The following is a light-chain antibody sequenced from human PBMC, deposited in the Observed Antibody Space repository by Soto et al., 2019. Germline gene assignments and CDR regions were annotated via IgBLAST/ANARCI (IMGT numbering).Light chain of an antibody. CDR1: QSVSSN. V-gene: IGKV3-15*01. CDR2: GAS. J-gene: IGKJ1*01. Sequence: EILMTQSPDTLSVSPGERATLSCRASQSVSSNLAWYQQKPGQAPRLLIYGASTRATGIPARFSGSGSGTEFTLTISSLQSEDFALYYCQQYNNWWTFGQGTKVEIK. CDR3: QQYNNWWT.